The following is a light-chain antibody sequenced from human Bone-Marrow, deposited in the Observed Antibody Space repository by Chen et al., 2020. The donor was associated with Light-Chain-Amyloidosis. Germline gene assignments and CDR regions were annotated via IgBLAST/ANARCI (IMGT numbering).Light chain of an antibody. CDR1: NSAVGRNNI. V-gene: IGLV2-23*01. CDR2: EGS. CDR3: CSYAGGYTYV. J-gene: IGLJ1*01. Sequence: QSALTQPASVSGSPGQSITISCPGTNSAVGRNNIAPWYHHHPGKAPKVTIYEGSKRPAGVSNRFSGSKSGTTASLTISGLQTEDEADYYCCSYAGGYTYVFGTGTKVTVL.